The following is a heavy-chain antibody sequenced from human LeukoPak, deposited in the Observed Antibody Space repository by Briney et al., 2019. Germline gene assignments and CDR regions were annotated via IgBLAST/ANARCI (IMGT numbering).Heavy chain of an antibody. CDR1: GSTFSIYW. CDR3: ARHFSTYSSGLDV. CDR2: MKHEGTEK. Sequence: GGSLRLSCAASGSTFSIYWMSWVRQAPGKGLEWVANMKHEGTEKFYVDSVKGRFTISRDNAKNSMYLQMTSLTAEDTAVYYCARHFSTYSSGLDVWGQGTTVTVSS. J-gene: IGHJ6*02. D-gene: IGHD3-3*02. V-gene: IGHV3-7*01.